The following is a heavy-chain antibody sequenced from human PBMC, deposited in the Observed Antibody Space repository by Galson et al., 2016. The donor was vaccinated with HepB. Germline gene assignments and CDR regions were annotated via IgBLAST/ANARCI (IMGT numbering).Heavy chain of an antibody. Sequence: SLRLSCAASGFIVSKNYMTWVRQAPGKGLEWVSVIYSGGNTDHADSVKGRFTISRDNSKNALYLQMNSLRVEDTAVYYCARWIRRYSYGRHDVFDIWGQGTKVTVSS. CDR1: GFIVSKNY. J-gene: IGHJ3*02. CDR3: ARWIRRYSYGRHDVFDI. D-gene: IGHD5-18*01. CDR2: IYSGGNT. V-gene: IGHV3-53*01.